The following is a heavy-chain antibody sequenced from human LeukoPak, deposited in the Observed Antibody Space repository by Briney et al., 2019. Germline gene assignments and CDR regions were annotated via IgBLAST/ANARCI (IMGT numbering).Heavy chain of an antibody. CDR1: GFTFDDYA. CDR3: AKDIFSHSRALDF. V-gene: IGHV3-9*01. Sequence: GGSLRLSCAASGFTFDDYAMHWVRQAPGKGLEWVSGISWNSGSIDYADSVKGRFTISRDNAKNSLYLQMNSLRAEDTASYYCAKDIFSHSRALDFWGQGTMVTVSS. CDR2: ISWNSGSI. J-gene: IGHJ3*01. D-gene: IGHD2-21*01.